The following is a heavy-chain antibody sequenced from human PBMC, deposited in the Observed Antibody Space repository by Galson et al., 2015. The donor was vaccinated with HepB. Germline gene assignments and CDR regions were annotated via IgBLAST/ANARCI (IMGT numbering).Heavy chain of an antibody. D-gene: IGHD6-13*01. CDR1: GFTFSSYA. CDR3: AKDRGSRGPLYYFDY. CDR2: ISGSGGST. Sequence: SLRLSCAASGFTFSSYAMSWVRQAPGKGLEWVSAISGSGGSTYYADSVKGRFTISRDSSKNTLYLQMNSLRAEDTAVYYCAKDRGSRGPLYYFDYWGQGTLVTVSS. V-gene: IGHV3-23*01. J-gene: IGHJ4*02.